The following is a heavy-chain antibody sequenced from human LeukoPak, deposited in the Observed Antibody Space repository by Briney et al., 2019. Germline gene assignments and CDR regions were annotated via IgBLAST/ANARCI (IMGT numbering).Heavy chain of an antibody. V-gene: IGHV1-69*13. CDR2: IIPIFGTA. D-gene: IGHD2-2*01. CDR1: GGTFSSYA. CDR3: ARGTPYCSSTSCYGTYYYYYGMDV. Sequence: SVKVSCKASGGTFSSYAISWVRQAPGQGLEWMGGIIPIFGTANYAQKFQGRVTITADESTSTAYMELSSLRSEDTAVYYCARGTPYCSSTSCYGTYYYYYGMDVWGQGTTVTVSS. J-gene: IGHJ6*02.